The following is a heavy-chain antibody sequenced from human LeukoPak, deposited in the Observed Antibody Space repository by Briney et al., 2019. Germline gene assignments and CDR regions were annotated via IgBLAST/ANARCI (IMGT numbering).Heavy chain of an antibody. CDR3: ARHDYDSSDFDY. J-gene: IGHJ4*02. D-gene: IGHD3-22*01. V-gene: IGHV4-59*08. CDR1: GGSISSYY. Sequence: SQTLSLTCTVSGGSISSYYWSWIRQPPGKGLEWIGYIYYSGSTYYNPSLKSRVTISVDTSKNQFSLKLSSVTAADTAVYYCARHDYDSSDFDYWGQGTLVTVSS. CDR2: IYYSGST.